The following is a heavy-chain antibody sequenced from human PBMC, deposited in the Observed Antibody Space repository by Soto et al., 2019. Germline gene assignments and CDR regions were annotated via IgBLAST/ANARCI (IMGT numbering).Heavy chain of an antibody. CDR1: GGSISSGDYY. CDR3: AREGWSSLRFHEDYYGMYV. V-gene: IGHV4-30-4*01. D-gene: IGHD3-3*01. CDR2: IYYSGST. Sequence: PSETLSLTCTVSGGSISSGDYYWSWIRQPPGKGLEWIGSIYYSGSTYYNPSLKSRVTISVDTSKNQFSLKLNSVTAADTAVYYCAREGWSSLRFHEDYYGMYVWGQGTTVTVSS. J-gene: IGHJ6*02.